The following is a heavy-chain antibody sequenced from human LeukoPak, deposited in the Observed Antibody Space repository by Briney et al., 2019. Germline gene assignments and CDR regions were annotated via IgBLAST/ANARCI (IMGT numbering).Heavy chain of an antibody. D-gene: IGHD3-10*01. J-gene: IGHJ4*02. CDR1: GGSLSSSSYY. CDR3: ANRHYGSGSWVGYFDY. Sequence: PSETLSLTCTVSGGSLSSSSYYWGWIRQPPGKGLEWIGNIYYSGSTYYNPSLKSRVTISVDTSKNQFSLKLSSVTAADTAVYYCANRHYGSGSWVGYFDYWGQGTLVTVSS. V-gene: IGHV4-39*01. CDR2: IYYSGST.